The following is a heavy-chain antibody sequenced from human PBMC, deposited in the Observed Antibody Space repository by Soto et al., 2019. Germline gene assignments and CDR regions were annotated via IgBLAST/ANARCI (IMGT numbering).Heavy chain of an antibody. V-gene: IGHV1-69*13. Sequence: GASVKVSCKASGGTFSSYAISWVRQAPGQGLEWMGGIIPIFVTANYAQKFQGRVTITADESTSTAYMELSSLRSEDTAVYYCARAVAVAADFDYWAQGTLVTVSS. CDR1: GGTFSSYA. CDR2: IIPIFVTA. CDR3: ARAVAVAADFDY. D-gene: IGHD6-19*01. J-gene: IGHJ4*02.